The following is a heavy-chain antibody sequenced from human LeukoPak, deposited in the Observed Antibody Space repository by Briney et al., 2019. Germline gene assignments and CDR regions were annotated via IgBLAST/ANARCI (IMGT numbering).Heavy chain of an antibody. V-gene: IGHV4-39*07. J-gene: IGHJ4*02. Sequence: SETLSLTCTVSGGSISSSSYYWGWIRQPPGKGLEWIGEINHSGSTNYNPSLKSRVTVSVDTSKNQFSLKLSSVTAADTAVYYCARRVVTRYYFDYWGQGTLVTVSS. CDR2: INHSGST. CDR1: GGSISSSSYY. D-gene: IGHD2-21*02. CDR3: ARRVVTRYYFDY.